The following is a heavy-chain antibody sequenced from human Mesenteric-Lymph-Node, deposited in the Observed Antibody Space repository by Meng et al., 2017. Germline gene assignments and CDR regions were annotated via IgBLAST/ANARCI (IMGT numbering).Heavy chain of an antibody. V-gene: IGHV3-23*01. CDR1: GFPFSFYA. J-gene: IGHJ4*02. CDR2: ISASGGST. Sequence: GESLKISCAASGFPFSFYAMGWVRQAPGQGLELVSAISASGGSTYYADSVKGRFTVSRDNSKSTLYLQMKSLRADDTAMYYCAFDFWAQGTLATVPS. CDR3: AFDF.